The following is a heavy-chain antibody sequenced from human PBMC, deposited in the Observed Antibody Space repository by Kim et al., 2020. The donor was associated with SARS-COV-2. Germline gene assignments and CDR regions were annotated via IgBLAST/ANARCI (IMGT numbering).Heavy chain of an antibody. CDR3: ATTILDGSGSYDFDY. D-gene: IGHD3-10*01. CDR1: GGSISSYY. CDR2: IYYSGST. J-gene: IGHJ4*02. Sequence: SETLSLTCTVSGGSISSYYWSWIRQPPGKGLEWIGYIYYSGSTNYNPSLKSRVTISVDTSKNQFSLKLSSVTAADTAVYYCATTILDGSGSYDFDYWGQGTLVTVSS. V-gene: IGHV4-59*01.